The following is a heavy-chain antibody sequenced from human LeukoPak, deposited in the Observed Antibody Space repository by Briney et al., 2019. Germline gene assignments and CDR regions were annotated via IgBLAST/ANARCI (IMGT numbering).Heavy chain of an antibody. CDR2: IKQDGSEK. CDR1: GFTFSSYW. CDR3: ATFGELFYYFDY. J-gene: IGHJ4*02. V-gene: IGHV3-7*01. Sequence: GGSLRLSCAASGFTFSSYWMSWVRQAPGKGLEWVANIKQDGSEKYYVDSVKGRFTISRDNAKNSLYLQMNSLRAEDTAVYYCATFGELFYYFDYWGQGTLVTVTS. D-gene: IGHD3-10*01.